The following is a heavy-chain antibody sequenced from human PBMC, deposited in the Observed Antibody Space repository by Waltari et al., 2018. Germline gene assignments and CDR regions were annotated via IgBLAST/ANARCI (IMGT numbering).Heavy chain of an antibody. J-gene: IGHJ6*02. CDR2: IGTYKGNT. CDR3: ARDSRWLVRYYYYAMDV. Sequence: QVQLVQSGAEVKKPGASVKVSCKASGYTFTSYGISWVRQAPGQGLEWLGWIGTYKGNTNTARKLQGRVIMTTDTATSTAYMELRSLRSADAAVYYCARDSRWLVRYYYYAMDVWGQGTTVTVSS. V-gene: IGHV1-18*01. D-gene: IGHD6-19*01. CDR1: GYTFTSYG.